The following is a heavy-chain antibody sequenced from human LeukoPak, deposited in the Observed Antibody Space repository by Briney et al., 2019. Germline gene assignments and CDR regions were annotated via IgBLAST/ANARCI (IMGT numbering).Heavy chain of an antibody. J-gene: IGHJ5*02. D-gene: IGHD6-19*01. Sequence: SETLSLTCTVSGGSISSYYWSWIRQPPGKGLEWIGRIYTSGSTNYNPSLKSRVTMSVDTSKNQFSLKLSSVAAADTAVYYCARNPDIAVWFDTWGQGTLVTVSS. CDR2: IYTSGST. CDR3: ARNPDIAVWFDT. V-gene: IGHV4-4*07. CDR1: GGSISSYY.